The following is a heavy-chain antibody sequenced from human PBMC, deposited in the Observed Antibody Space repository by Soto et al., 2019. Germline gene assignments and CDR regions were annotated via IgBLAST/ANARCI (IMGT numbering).Heavy chain of an antibody. CDR3: ARLWFRGYSYGSLFDP. D-gene: IGHD5-18*01. CDR1: GYSFTSYW. CDR2: IYPGDSDT. J-gene: IGHJ5*02. Sequence: PGESLKISCKDSGYSFTSYWIGWVRQMPGKGLEWMGIIYPGDSDTRYSPSFQGQVTISADKSISTAYLQWSSLKASDTAMYYCARLWFRGYSYGSLFDPWDKGSLATVAS. V-gene: IGHV5-51*01.